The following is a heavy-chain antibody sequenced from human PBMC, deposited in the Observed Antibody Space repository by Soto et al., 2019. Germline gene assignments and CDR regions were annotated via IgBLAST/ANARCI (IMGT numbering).Heavy chain of an antibody. CDR2: ISAYNGNT. CDR1: GYTFTSYG. V-gene: IGHV1-18*01. CDR3: ARDLSGYGSGSYYRDAFDI. J-gene: IGHJ3*02. D-gene: IGHD3-10*01. Sequence: ASVKVSCKASGYTFTSYGISWVRQAPGQGLEWMGWISAYNGNTNYAQKLQGRVTMTTDTSTSTAYMELRSLRSDDTAVYYCARDLSGYGSGSYYRDAFDIWGQGTMVTVSS.